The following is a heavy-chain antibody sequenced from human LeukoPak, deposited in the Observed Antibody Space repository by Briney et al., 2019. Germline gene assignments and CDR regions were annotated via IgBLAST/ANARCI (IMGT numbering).Heavy chain of an antibody. D-gene: IGHD6-13*01. V-gene: IGHV3-66*01. Sequence: GGSLRLSCAASGFTVSSNYMSWVRQPPGKGLEWVSVIYSGGSTYYADSVKGRFTISRDNSKNTLYLQMNSLRAEDTAVYYCARSGGGSSWSLGYWGQGTLVTVSS. CDR1: GFTVSSNY. J-gene: IGHJ4*02. CDR3: ARSGGGSSWSLGY. CDR2: IYSGGST.